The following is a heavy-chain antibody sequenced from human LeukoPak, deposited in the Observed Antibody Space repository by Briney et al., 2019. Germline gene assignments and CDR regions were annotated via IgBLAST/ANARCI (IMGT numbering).Heavy chain of an antibody. CDR2: IKQDGSAK. CDR3: ARASDPWLQLT. CDR1: GFTFSNYW. J-gene: IGHJ5*02. V-gene: IGHV3-7*05. Sequence: GGSLRLSCAASGFTFSNYWMIWVRQAPGKGLEWVGNIKQDGSAKRYADSVRGRFTISRDNAQTSLYLQMNSLRAEDTAVYYCARASDPWLQLTWGQGTLVTVSS. D-gene: IGHD5-24*01.